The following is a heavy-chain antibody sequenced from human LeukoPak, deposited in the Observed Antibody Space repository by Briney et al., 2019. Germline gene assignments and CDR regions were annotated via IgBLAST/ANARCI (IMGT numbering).Heavy chain of an antibody. V-gene: IGHV3-48*02. J-gene: IGHJ4*02. CDR1: GFTFSTYS. CDR3: ARDRGLARRAGFDY. D-gene: IGHD3-10*01. Sequence: GGSLRLSCAASGFTFSTYSMDWVRQAPGKGLEWVSYISSSSSTIYYADSVKGRFTISRDNAKNSLYLQMNSLRDEDTAVYYCARDRGLARRAGFDYWGQGTLVPVSS. CDR2: ISSSSSTI.